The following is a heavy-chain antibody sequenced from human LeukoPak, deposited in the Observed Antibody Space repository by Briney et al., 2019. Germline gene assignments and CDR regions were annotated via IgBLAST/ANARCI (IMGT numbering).Heavy chain of an antibody. D-gene: IGHD3-3*01. J-gene: IGHJ4*02. CDR2: ISGSGGWT. Sequence: GGSLRLSCVVSGFTFSSYAMSWVRQAPGKGLEWVSAISGSGGWTLYADSVKGRFTISRDNSKNMLYLQMNSLRAEDTAVYYCAPRSESGYTPFDYWGQGTLVIVSS. CDR1: GFTFSSYA. V-gene: IGHV3-23*01. CDR3: APRSESGYTPFDY.